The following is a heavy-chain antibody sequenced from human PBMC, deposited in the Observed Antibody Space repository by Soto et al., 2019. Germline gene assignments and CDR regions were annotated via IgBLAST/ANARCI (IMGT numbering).Heavy chain of an antibody. V-gene: IGHV1-18*01. Sequence: QVQLVQSGGEVKRPGASVKVSCKTSGYTFSNYGITWVRQAPGQPLEWLGWISLYSDGTNYAQKSQGRDSMTTDTSTTTAYMELRSLRSDDTAVYSCARVVPGAEAWFGPWGQGTLVTVSS. CDR2: ISLYSDGT. CDR3: ARVVPGAEAWFGP. CDR1: GYTFSNYG. D-gene: IGHD2-2*01. J-gene: IGHJ5*02.